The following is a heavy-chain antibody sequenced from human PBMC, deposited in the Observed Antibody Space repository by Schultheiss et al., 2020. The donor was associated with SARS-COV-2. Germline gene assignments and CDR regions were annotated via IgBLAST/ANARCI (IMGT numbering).Heavy chain of an antibody. J-gene: IGHJ6*02. CDR2: ISGSGLKT. CDR3: ARDPTYYDFWSGYIPLRYYYYGMDV. Sequence: GGSLRLSCAASGFTFSRFAMTWVRQAPGKGLEWVSAISGSGLKTYYADSVQGRFRSSRDNANNTTSLQMNSLKVEDTAVYYCARDPTYYDFWSGYIPLRYYYYGMDVWGQGTTVTVSS. D-gene: IGHD3-3*01. CDR1: GFTFSRFA. V-gene: IGHV3-23*01.